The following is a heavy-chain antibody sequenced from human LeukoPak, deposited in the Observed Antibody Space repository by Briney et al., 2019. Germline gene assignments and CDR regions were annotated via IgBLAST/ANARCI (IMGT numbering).Heavy chain of an antibody. V-gene: IGHV1-2*02. J-gene: IGHJ4*02. CDR2: INPNSGGT. D-gene: IGHD6-13*01. Sequence: AASVKVSCKASGYTFTGYYMHWVRQAPGQGLEWMGWINPNSGGTNYAQKFQGRVTMTRDTSISTAYMELSRLISDDTAVYYCARESGYSSSWFDYWGQGTLVTVSS. CDR3: ARESGYSSSWFDY. CDR1: GYTFTGYY.